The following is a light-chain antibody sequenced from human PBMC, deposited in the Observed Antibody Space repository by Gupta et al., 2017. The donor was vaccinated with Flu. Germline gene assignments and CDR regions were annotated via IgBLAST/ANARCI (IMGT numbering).Light chain of an antibody. CDR3: QQYGSSPYT. V-gene: IGKV3-20*01. CDR2: AAS. J-gene: IGKJ2*01. Sequence: EIVLTQSSGTLSLSPGKRATLSCRASQTIRASFLAWYQQKPGQAPRLLIYAASSRATGIPGRFSASGSGTDFTLTISRLEPEDFAVYYCQQYGSSPYTFSQGTKLEIK. CDR1: QTIRASF.